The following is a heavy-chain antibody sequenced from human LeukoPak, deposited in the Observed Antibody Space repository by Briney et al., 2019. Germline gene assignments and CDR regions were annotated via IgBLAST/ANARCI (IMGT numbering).Heavy chain of an antibody. J-gene: IGHJ4*02. CDR1: GFTFSSYS. V-gene: IGHV3-21*01. D-gene: IGHD2-2*01. Sequence: GGSLRLSCAASGFTFSSYSMNWVRQAPGKGLEWVSSISSSSSYIYYADSVKGRFTISRDNAKNSLYLQMNSLRAEDTAVYCCAREVGQGLNSTSGLDYWGQGTLVTVSS. CDR2: ISSSSSYI. CDR3: AREVGQGLNSTSGLDY.